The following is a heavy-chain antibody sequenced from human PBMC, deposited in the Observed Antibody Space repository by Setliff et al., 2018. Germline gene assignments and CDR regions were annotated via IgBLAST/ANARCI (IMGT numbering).Heavy chain of an antibody. J-gene: IGHJ6*03. CDR1: GASVSSHY. Sequence: PSETLSLTCNVSGASVSSHYWDWIRQPPGKGLEWIGRIYSSGSTTYYNPSLESRVTIIMETSKNRFSLWLTSVTAADAAVYDCVRTTRSTGFYGQGVAYYMDVWDKGTTVTVSS. V-gene: IGHV4-59*02. CDR2: IYSSGST. CDR3: VRTTRSTGFYGQGVAYYMDV. D-gene: IGHD2-8*02.